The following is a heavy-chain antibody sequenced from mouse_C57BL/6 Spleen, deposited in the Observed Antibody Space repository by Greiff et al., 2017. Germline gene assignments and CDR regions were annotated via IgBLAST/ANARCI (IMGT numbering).Heavy chain of an antibody. CDR1: GYTFTSYW. CDR2: IDPNSGGT. CDR3: ARSRNYHWYFDV. J-gene: IGHJ1*03. V-gene: IGHV1-72*01. Sequence: QVQLQQPGAELVKPGASVKLSCKASGYTFTSYWLHWVKQRPGRGLEWIGRIDPNSGGTKYNAKFKSTATLTVANHSSTTYKLLISLTSEDYAVYYCARSRNYHWYFDVWGTGTTVTVSS. D-gene: IGHD2-1*01.